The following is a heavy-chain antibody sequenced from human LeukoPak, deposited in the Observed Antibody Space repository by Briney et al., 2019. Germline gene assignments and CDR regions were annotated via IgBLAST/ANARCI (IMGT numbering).Heavy chain of an antibody. V-gene: IGHV3-21*04. CDR3: ARAAGPTHFDY. D-gene: IGHD6-13*01. Sequence: GGSLRLSSAASGFTFSSYSMNWDRQAPGKGLEWVSSISSSSDYISYADSVKGRFTISRDNAKNSLYLQMNSLRAEDTAVYYCARAAGPTHFDYWGQGTLVTVSS. CDR1: GFTFSSYS. J-gene: IGHJ4*02. CDR2: ISSSSDYI.